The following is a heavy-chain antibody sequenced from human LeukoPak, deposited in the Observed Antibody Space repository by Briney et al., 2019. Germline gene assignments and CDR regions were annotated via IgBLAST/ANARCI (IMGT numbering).Heavy chain of an antibody. CDR2: INHSGST. CDR3: ARHSPGAWSGYYTSYHYGMDV. J-gene: IGHJ6*02. D-gene: IGHD3-3*01. CDR1: GGSFSGYY. V-gene: IGHV4-34*01. Sequence: SETLSLTCAVYGGSFSGYYWSWIRQPPGKGLEWIGEINHSGSTYYHPSLKSRVTITVDTSKNQFSLRVTSVTAADTSVYYCARHSPGAWSGYYTSYHYGMDVWGQGTTVTVSS.